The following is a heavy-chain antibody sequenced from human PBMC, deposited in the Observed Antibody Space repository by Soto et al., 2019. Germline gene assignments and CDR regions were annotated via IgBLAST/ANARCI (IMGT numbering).Heavy chain of an antibody. Sequence: GASVKVSCKVSGYTLTELSMHWVRQAPGKGLEWMGGFDPEDGETIYAQKFQGRVTMTEDTSTDTAYMELSSLRSEDTAVYYCATAVGWYDSSGLDYWGKGTLVTVS. CDR2: FDPEDGET. CDR1: GYTLTELS. V-gene: IGHV1-24*01. CDR3: ATAVGWYDSSGLDY. J-gene: IGHJ4*02. D-gene: IGHD3-22*01.